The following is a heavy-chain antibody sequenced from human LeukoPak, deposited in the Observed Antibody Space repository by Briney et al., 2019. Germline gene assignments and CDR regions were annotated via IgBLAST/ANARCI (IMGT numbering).Heavy chain of an antibody. Sequence: GGSLRLSCAASGFTFSNYWMGWVRQAPGRGLEWVANIKQDGSEKRYVDPVRGRFTISRDNAKNSLYLQMNSLRAEDTAVYYCARAPATDEWRCMDYWGQGTLVTVSS. CDR2: IKQDGSEK. D-gene: IGHD2-8*02. J-gene: IGHJ4*02. V-gene: IGHV3-7*01. CDR3: ARAPATDEWRCMDY. CDR1: GFTFSNYW.